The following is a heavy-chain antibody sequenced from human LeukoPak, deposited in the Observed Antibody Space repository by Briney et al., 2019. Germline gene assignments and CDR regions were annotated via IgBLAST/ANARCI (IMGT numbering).Heavy chain of an antibody. CDR1: GFTLSSYG. V-gene: IGHV3-23*01. Sequence: PGGSLRLSCAASGFTLSSYGMNWVRQAPGRGLEWVSGISGSGGGTYYADSVKGRFTISRDNSKNTLYLEVISLTAEDTAVYYCAKDDAWLRFGEWSQGTLVTVSS. CDR3: AKDDAWLRFGE. J-gene: IGHJ4*02. D-gene: IGHD3-10*01. CDR2: ISGSGGGT.